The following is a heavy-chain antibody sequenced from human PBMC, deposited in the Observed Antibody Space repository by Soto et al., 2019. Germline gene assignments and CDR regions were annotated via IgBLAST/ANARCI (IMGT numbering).Heavy chain of an antibody. V-gene: IGHV3-33*01. CDR3: AREVNPYYYYYYGMDV. J-gene: IGHJ6*02. CDR1: GFTFSSYG. CDR2: IWYDGSNK. Sequence: QVQLVESGGGVVQPGRSLRLSCAASGFTFSSYGMHWVRQSPGKGLEWVAVIWYDGSNKYYADSVKGRFTISRDNSKNTLYLQMNSLRAEDTAVDYCAREVNPYYYYYYGMDVWGQGTTVTVSS.